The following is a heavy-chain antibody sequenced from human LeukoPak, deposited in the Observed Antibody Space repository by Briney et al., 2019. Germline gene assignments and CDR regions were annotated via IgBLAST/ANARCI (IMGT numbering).Heavy chain of an antibody. CDR2: INSDGSST. D-gene: IGHD2-15*01. V-gene: IGHV3-74*01. CDR1: GFTFSSYW. Sequence: GGSLRLSCAASGFTFSSYWMHWVRQAPGKGLVWVSRINSDGSSTYYADSVKGRFTISRDNSKNTLYLQMNSLRAEDTAVYYCAKGPFSRGYFDYWGQGTLVTVSS. CDR3: AKGPFSRGYFDY. J-gene: IGHJ4*02.